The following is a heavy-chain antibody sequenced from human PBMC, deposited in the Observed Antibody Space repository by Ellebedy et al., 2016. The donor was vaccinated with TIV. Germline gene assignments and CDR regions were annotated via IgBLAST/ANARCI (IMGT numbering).Heavy chain of an antibody. CDR1: GYFISSGHY. CDR2: IHHSGST. CDR3: ARGFTYGSGSSSMGGD. Sequence: MPSETLSLTCNVSGYFISSGHYWGCTPQAPGKGLEWIGSIHHSGSTYYNSSLESRVTISVDTSKNQFSLELSAVTAADTAIYYCARGFTYGSGSSSMGGDWGQGTLVTVSS. D-gene: IGHD3-10*01. V-gene: IGHV4-38-2*02. J-gene: IGHJ4*02.